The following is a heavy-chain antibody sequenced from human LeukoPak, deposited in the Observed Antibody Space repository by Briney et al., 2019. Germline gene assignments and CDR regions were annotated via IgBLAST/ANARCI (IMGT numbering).Heavy chain of an antibody. J-gene: IGHJ4*02. CDR1: GGSISSSDYY. V-gene: IGHV4-39*01. CDR3: ARLLAAAKTDYFDY. Sequence: SETLSLTCTVSGGSISSSDYYWAWVRQPPGKGLEWIGSGYYSGSSYYNASLTSRVTISVDTSKNRFFLKVRSVTAADTAVYYCARLLAAAKTDYFDYRGQGTLVTVSS. CDR2: GYYSGSS. D-gene: IGHD6-13*01.